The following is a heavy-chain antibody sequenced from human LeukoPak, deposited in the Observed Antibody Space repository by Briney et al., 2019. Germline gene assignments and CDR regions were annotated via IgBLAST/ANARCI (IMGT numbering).Heavy chain of an antibody. Sequence: SSQTLSLTCTVSGGSISSGGYYWSWIRQPPGKGLEWIGRIYTSGSTNYNPSLKSRVTMSVDTSKNQFSLKLSSVTAADTAVYYCAREGIAARPDHYYYYYYMDVWGKGTTVTVSS. CDR2: IYTSGST. J-gene: IGHJ6*03. CDR1: GGSISSGGYY. CDR3: AREGIAARPDHYYYYYYMDV. V-gene: IGHV4-61*02. D-gene: IGHD6-6*01.